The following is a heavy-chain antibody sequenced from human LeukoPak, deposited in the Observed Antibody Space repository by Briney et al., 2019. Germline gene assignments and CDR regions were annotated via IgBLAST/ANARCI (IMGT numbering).Heavy chain of an antibody. Sequence: PGGSLRLSCAASGFTFSNYGVHWVRQAPGKGLEWVAFIRYDGSEKYYAESVKGRFTISRDNAKNSLYLQMNSLRAEDTAVYYCARETPFDYWGQGTLVTVSS. CDR2: IRYDGSEK. J-gene: IGHJ4*02. V-gene: IGHV3-30*02. CDR1: GFTFSNYG. CDR3: ARETPFDY.